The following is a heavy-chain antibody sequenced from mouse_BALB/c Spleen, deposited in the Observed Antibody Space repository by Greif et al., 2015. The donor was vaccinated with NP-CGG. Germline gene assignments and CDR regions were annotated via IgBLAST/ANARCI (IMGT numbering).Heavy chain of an antibody. CDR3: AREATMIDY. J-gene: IGHJ2*01. CDR1: GYSITSDYA. CDR2: ISYSGST. D-gene: IGHD2-4*01. Sequence: EVMLVESGPGLVKPSQSLSLTCTVTGYSITSDYAWNWIRQFPGNKLEWMGYISYSGSTSYNPSLKSRISITRDTSKNQFFLQLNSVTTEDTATYYCAREATMIDYWGQGTTLTVSS. V-gene: IGHV3-2*02.